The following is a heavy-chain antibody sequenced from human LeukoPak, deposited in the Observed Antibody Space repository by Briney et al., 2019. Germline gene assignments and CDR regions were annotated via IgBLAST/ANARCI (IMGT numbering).Heavy chain of an antibody. D-gene: IGHD3-10*01. CDR3: AKDGGSYSADY. CDR1: GYTFTTYK. V-gene: IGHV1-46*01. Sequence: GASVKVSCKASGYTFTTYKMHWVRQAPGQGLEWVGIINPSDGDRRNAQKFQGRVTMTRDTSTSTVYMELSSLRSKDTAVYYCAKDGGSYSADYWGQGTLVTVSS. CDR2: INPSDGDR. J-gene: IGHJ4*02.